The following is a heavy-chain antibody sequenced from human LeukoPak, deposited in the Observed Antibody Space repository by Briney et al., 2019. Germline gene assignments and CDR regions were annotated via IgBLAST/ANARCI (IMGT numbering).Heavy chain of an antibody. J-gene: IGHJ4*02. CDR3: ARDYCSSTSCYFDY. V-gene: IGHV4-61*01. D-gene: IGHD2-2*01. CDR2: IYYSGST. CDR1: GYSISSGYY. Sequence: SETLSLTCTVSGYSISSGYYWSWIRQPPGKGLEWIGYIYYSGSTNYNPSLKSRVTISVDTSKNQFSLKLSSVTAADTAVYYCARDYCSSTSCYFDYWGQGTLVTVSS.